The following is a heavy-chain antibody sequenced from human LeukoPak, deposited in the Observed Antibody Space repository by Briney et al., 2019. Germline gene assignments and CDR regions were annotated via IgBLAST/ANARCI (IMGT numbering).Heavy chain of an antibody. V-gene: IGHV3-30-3*01. CDR3: AGGRYSSVWY. J-gene: IGHJ4*02. D-gene: IGHD6-19*01. CDR1: GFTFSNYA. CDR2: ISYDGGNN. Sequence: GRSLRLSCAASGFTFSNYAMHWVRQAPGKGLEWVAIISYDGGNNYFADSVKGRFTISRDNSKNTLYLQMNSLRAEDTAVYYCAGGRYSSVWYWGQGTLVTVSS.